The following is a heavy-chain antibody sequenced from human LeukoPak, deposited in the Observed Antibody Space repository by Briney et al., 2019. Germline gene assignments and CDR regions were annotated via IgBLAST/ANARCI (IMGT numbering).Heavy chain of an antibody. CDR3: ARDLSGSYTSPFDY. D-gene: IGHD1-26*01. Sequence: ASVKVSFKASVYTFTGYYLHWLRQAPGQGLEWMGWINPDSGDTNYAQQFQGSVTMTRDTSISTAYMDLSVLRSDDTAVYYCARDLSGSYTSPFDYWGQGTLVTVSS. CDR1: VYTFTGYY. V-gene: IGHV1-2*02. CDR2: INPDSGDT. J-gene: IGHJ4*02.